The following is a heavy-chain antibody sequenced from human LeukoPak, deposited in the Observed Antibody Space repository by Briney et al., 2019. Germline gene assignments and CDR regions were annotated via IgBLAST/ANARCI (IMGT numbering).Heavy chain of an antibody. CDR1: GGSISSGDYY. CDR2: IYYSGST. D-gene: IGHD4-23*01. Sequence: PSETLSLTCTVSGGSISSGDYYWSWIRQPPGKGLEWIGYIYYSGSTYYNPSLKSRVTISVDTSRNVFSLKLSSVTAADTAVYYCARQERWSTRDWGQGTLVTVSS. V-gene: IGHV4-30-4*02. J-gene: IGHJ4*02. CDR3: ARQERWSTRD.